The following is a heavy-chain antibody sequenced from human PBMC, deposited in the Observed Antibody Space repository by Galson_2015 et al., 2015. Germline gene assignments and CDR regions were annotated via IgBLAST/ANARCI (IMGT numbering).Heavy chain of an antibody. CDR1: GFTFSSYG. Sequence: SLRLSCAASGFTFSSYGMHWVRQAPGKGLEWVAVISYDGSNKYYADSEKGRFTISRDNSKNTLYLQMNSLRAEDTAVYYCATDGSYYDYSGQRTLFTVSS. J-gene: IGHJ4*02. V-gene: IGHV3-30*03. D-gene: IGHD1-26*01. CDR2: ISYDGSNK. CDR3: ATDGSYYDY.